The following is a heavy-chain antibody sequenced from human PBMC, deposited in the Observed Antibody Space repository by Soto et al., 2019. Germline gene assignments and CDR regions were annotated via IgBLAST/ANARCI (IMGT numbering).Heavy chain of an antibody. CDR2: IWYDGSNK. V-gene: IGHV3-33*01. Sequence: GGSLRLSCAASGFTFSSYGMHWVRQAPGKGLEWVAVIWYDGSNKYYADSVKGRFTISRDNSKNTLYLQMNSLRAEDTAVYYCARDSSIAALDGMDFWGQGTTVTVSS. CDR3: ARDSSIAALDGMDF. J-gene: IGHJ6*02. CDR1: GFTFSSYG. D-gene: IGHD6-6*01.